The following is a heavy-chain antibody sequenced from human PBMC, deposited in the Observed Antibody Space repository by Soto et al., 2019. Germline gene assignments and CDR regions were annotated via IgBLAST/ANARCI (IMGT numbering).Heavy chain of an antibody. D-gene: IGHD5-18*01. V-gene: IGHV1-3*01. Sequence: GASVEVSCKASGYTFTSYSMHWVRQAPGQRLEWMGWINAGNGNTEYSQKFQGRVTITRDTSASTAYMELSSLRSEDTAVYYCAKERMGRGDRYTAMVRGPRFDYWGQGTLVTVSS. CDR3: AKERMGRGDRYTAMVRGPRFDY. CDR2: INAGNGNT. J-gene: IGHJ4*02. CDR1: GYTFTSYS.